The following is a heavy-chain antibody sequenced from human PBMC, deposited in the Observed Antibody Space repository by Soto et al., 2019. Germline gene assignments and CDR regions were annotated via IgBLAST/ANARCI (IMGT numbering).Heavy chain of an antibody. V-gene: IGHV5-51*01. CDR1: GYSFTSYW. Sequence: RGESLKISCKGSGYSFTSYWIGWVRQMPGKGLEWMGIIYPGDSDTRYSPSFQGQVTISADKSISTAYLQWSSLKASDTAMYYCARLSGYYGSGTGRYYYYGMDVWGQGTTVTVSS. CDR3: ARLSGYYGSGTGRYYYYGMDV. D-gene: IGHD3-10*01. CDR2: IYPGDSDT. J-gene: IGHJ6*02.